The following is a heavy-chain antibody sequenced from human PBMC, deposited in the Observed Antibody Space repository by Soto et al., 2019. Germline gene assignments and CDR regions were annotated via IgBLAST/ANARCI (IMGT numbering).Heavy chain of an antibody. CDR1: GWSFCGYY. D-gene: IGHD6-6*01. Sequence: SEALSLTCTGYGWSFCGYYWSWIRQPPGKGLEWIGEINHSGSTNYNPSLKSRVTISVDTSKNQFSLKLSSVTAADTAVYYCARGGIAALYYGMDVWGQGTTVTVSS. CDR3: ARGGIAALYYGMDV. V-gene: IGHV4-34*01. J-gene: IGHJ6*02. CDR2: INHSGST.